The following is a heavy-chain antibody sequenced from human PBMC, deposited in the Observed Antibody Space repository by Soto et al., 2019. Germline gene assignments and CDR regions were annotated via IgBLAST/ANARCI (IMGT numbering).Heavy chain of an antibody. Sequence: EVQLLESGGGLVQPGGSLRLSCAASGFTFSSRSMSWVRQTPGKGLEWVSTITGSGGTTYYADSVKGRFTISRDNSKNTLYVQMNSLRAEDTALYYCAKEGYYDFGSWGLGPLVTVSS. CDR3: AKEGYYDFGS. CDR1: GFTFSSRS. V-gene: IGHV3-23*01. D-gene: IGHD3-22*01. J-gene: IGHJ5*01. CDR2: ITGSGGTT.